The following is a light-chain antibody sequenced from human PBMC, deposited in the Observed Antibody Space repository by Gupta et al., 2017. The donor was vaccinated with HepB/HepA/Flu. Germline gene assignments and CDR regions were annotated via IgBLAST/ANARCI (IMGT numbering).Light chain of an antibody. Sequence: DILMTQSPATPSVSPGERATLSCRASQSIRTTLAWYRQKPGQAPRLLICGVSTRATGIPARFSGGGSGTEFTLTISRLQSEDFAVYYCQEYNNWHTFGQGTKVEIK. J-gene: IGKJ1*01. V-gene: IGKV3-15*01. CDR3: QEYNNWHT. CDR2: GVS. CDR1: QSIRTT.